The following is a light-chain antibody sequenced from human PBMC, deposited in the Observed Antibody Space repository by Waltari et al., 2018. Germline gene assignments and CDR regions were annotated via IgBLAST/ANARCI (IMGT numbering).Light chain of an antibody. CDR2: DVD. Sequence: QSALTQPRSVSGSPGQSVTISCTGTIHDIGIDNYVPWYQHTPDNAPKLIIYDVDRRPSGVPYRFSASKSGITASLTISGLQSADEGDYYCCSYAGKYTFVFGGGTKLTV. CDR1: IHDIGIDNY. V-gene: IGLV2-11*01. CDR3: CSYAGKYTFV. J-gene: IGLJ2*01.